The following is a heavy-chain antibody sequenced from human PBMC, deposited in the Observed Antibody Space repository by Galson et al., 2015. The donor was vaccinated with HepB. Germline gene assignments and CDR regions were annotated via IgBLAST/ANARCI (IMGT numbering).Heavy chain of an antibody. CDR3: ARDGVWFGELLYLRD. Sequence: SLRLSCAASGFTFSSYSMNWVRQAPGKGLEWVSSISSSSSYIYYADSVKGRFTISRDSAKNSLYLQMNSLRAEDTAIYYCARDGVWFGELLYLRDWGQGTLVTVSS. J-gene: IGHJ4*02. V-gene: IGHV3-21*01. D-gene: IGHD3-10*01. CDR1: GFTFSSYS. CDR2: ISSSSSYI.